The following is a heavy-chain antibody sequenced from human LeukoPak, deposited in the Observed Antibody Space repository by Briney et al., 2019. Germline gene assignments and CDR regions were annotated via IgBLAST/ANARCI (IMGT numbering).Heavy chain of an antibody. J-gene: IGHJ6*03. CDR1: GFTFSSYA. D-gene: IGHD6-19*01. CDR2: INKEGYST. Sequence: GGSLRLSCAASGFTFSSYAMHWVRQAPGKGLEYVSAINKEGYSTYYVNAVKGRLTISRDNSKNTLYLQMGSLRVEDTAVYYCARETTISGGIAVAGPQSYIYYMDVWGKGTTVTISS. V-gene: IGHV3-64*01. CDR3: ARETTISGGIAVAGPQSYIYYMDV.